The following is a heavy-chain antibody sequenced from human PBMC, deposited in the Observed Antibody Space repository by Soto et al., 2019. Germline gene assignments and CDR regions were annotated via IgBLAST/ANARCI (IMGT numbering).Heavy chain of an antibody. CDR1: GFTFSSYV. CDR2: ISKDGSNK. D-gene: IGHD2-21*02. CDR3: ARSYCGDDCALDS. Sequence: QVQLVESGGGVVQPGRSLRLSCAASGFTFSSYVMHWVRQAPGKGLEWVVVISKDGSNKHYADSVKGRFTISRDNSKNTLYLQMNSLRAEDTAVYYCARSYCGDDCALDSWGQGTLVTV. V-gene: IGHV3-30-3*01. J-gene: IGHJ4*02.